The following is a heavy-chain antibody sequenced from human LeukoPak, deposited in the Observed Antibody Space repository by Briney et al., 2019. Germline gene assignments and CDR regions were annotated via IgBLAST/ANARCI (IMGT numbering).Heavy chain of an antibody. CDR2: IKQDGSEK. CDR3: ARVSRPLTGTTRRVQTNFDY. Sequence: PGGSLRLSCAASGFTFSSYWMSWVRQAPGKGLEWVANIKQDGSEKYYVDSVKGRFTISRDNAKNSLYLQMNSLRAEDTAVYYCARVSRPLTGTTRRVQTNFDYWGQGTLVTVSS. V-gene: IGHV3-7*01. CDR1: GFTFSSYW. J-gene: IGHJ4*02. D-gene: IGHD1-7*01.